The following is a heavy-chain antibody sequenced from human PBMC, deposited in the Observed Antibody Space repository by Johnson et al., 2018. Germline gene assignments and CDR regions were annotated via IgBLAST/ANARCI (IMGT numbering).Heavy chain of an antibody. CDR2: INSDGSST. V-gene: IGHV3-74*01. D-gene: IGHD6-19*01. J-gene: IGHJ6*02. CDR1: GFTFSSYG. Sequence: VQLVQSGGGVVQPGRSLRLSCAASGFTFSSYGMHWVRQAPGKGLVWVSRINSDGSSTSYADSVTGRFTISRDNAKNTLYLQMNSLRAEDTAVYYCARDRVAVAGTDYYYGMDVWGQGTTVTVSS. CDR3: ARDRVAVAGTDYYYGMDV.